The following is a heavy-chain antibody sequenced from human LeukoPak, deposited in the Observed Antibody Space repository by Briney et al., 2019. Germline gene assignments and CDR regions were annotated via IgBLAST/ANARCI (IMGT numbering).Heavy chain of an antibody. J-gene: IGHJ5*02. D-gene: IGHD1-26*01. V-gene: IGHV1-3*01. CDR1: GYTFTSYA. CDR2: INAGNGNT. CDR3: ARDPALNSGNASFDP. Sequence: GASVKVSCKASGYTFTSYAMHWVRQAPGQRLEWMGWINAGNGNTKYSQKFQGRVTITRDTSASTAYMELSSLRSEDTAVYYCARDPALNSGNASFDPWGQGTLVTVSS.